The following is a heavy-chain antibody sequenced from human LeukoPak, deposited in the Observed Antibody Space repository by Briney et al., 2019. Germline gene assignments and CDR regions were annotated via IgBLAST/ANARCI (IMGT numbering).Heavy chain of an antibody. CDR2: VNRDGSST. Sequence: GGSLRLSCAASGFTFSDYWMHWVRQAPGKGLVWVSRVNRDGSSTSYADSVKGRFTISRDNAKNTLSLQMNSLRAEDTAVYYCARDRSVSAAGDTYWGQGTLVTVSS. V-gene: IGHV3-74*01. CDR3: ARDRSVSAAGDTY. D-gene: IGHD6-13*01. CDR1: GFTFSDYW. J-gene: IGHJ4*02.